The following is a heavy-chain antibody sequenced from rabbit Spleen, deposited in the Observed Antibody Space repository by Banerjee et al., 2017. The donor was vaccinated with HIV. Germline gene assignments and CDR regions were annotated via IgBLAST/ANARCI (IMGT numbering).Heavy chain of an antibody. J-gene: IGHJ4*01. Sequence: QEQLVESGGGLVQPGGSLKLSCKASGFDFSNYGVSWVRQAPGKGLEWIGYIEPIFGNTYYANWVNGRFTISSHNAQNTLYLQLSSLTAADTATYFCVRDTWKFSLWGPGTLVTVS. V-gene: IGHV1S47*01. D-gene: IGHD3-1*01. CDR2: IEPIFGNT. CDR1: GFDFSNYG. CDR3: VRDTWKFSL.